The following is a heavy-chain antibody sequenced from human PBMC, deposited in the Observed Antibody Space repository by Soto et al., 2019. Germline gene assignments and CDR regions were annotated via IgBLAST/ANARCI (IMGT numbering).Heavy chain of an antibody. V-gene: IGHV4-59*01. Sequence: SDTLSLTCTVSGRSISRYYCGWIRQPPGKGLEWIGYIYYSGSTNYNPSLKSRVTISVDTSKNQFSLKLSSVTAADTAVYYCARPHGGSSGWDNWFDPWGQGTLVTVS. CDR2: IYYSGST. CDR3: ARPHGGSSGWDNWFDP. D-gene: IGHD6-25*01. CDR1: GRSISRYY. J-gene: IGHJ5*02.